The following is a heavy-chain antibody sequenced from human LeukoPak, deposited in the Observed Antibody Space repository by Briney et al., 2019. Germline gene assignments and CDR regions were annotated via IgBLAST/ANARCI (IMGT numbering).Heavy chain of an antibody. CDR3: ARALYGSGVNYNPHYDY. J-gene: IGHJ4*02. Sequence: GASVKVSCKASGYTFTGNYMHWVRQAPGQGLEWMGWIRPDSGGTNYAQKFQGRVTMTRDTSISTAYMELSRLRSDDTAVYYCARALYGSGVNYNPHYDYWGQGTLVTVSS. D-gene: IGHD3-10*01. CDR1: GYTFTGNY. V-gene: IGHV1-2*02. CDR2: IRPDSGGT.